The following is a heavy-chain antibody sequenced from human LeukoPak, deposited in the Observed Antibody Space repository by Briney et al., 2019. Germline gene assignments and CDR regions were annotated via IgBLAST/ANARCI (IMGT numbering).Heavy chain of an antibody. CDR2: IYYSGST. Sequence: SETLSLTCTVSGGSISSYYWSWIRQPPGKGLEWIGYIYYSGSTNYNPSLKSRVTISVDTSKNQFSLKLSSVTAADTAVYYCARPSLAVAGSDAFDIWGQGTMVTVSS. J-gene: IGHJ3*02. D-gene: IGHD6-19*01. CDR1: GGSISSYY. V-gene: IGHV4-59*08. CDR3: ARPSLAVAGSDAFDI.